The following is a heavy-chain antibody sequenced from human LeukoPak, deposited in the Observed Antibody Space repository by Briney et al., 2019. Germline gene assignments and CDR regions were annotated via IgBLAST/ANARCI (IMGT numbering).Heavy chain of an antibody. CDR2: IYYSGST. J-gene: IGHJ4*02. V-gene: IGHV4-59*01. CDR1: GGSFSTYY. CDR3: ARAVISFGGVIAKGFDC. D-gene: IGHD3-16*02. Sequence: PSETLSLTCAVYGGSFSTYYWSWIRQPPGKGLEWIGYIYYSGSTDYNPSLKSRVTMSVDTSKNQFSLKLSSVTAADTAVYYCARAVISFGGVIAKGFDCWGQGTLVTISS.